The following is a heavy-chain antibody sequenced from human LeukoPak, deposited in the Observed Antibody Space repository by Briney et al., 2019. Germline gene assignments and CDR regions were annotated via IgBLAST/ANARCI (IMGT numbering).Heavy chain of an antibody. J-gene: IGHJ4*02. Sequence: GGSLRLSCAASGFTFSRYSMHWVRQAPGKGLEYVSAISNNGGSTYYAKSVKGRFTISRDNSKNTLYLQMGSLRAEDTAVYYCAKEGRDGFNYDYWGQGTLVTVSS. CDR1: GFTFSRYS. CDR3: AKEGRDGFNYDY. CDR2: ISNNGGST. V-gene: IGHV3-64*01. D-gene: IGHD5-24*01.